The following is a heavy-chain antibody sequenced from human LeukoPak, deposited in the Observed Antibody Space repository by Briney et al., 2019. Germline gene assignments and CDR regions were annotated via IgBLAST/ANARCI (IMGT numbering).Heavy chain of an antibody. CDR2: IYSDDST. CDR3: ARGLVSSAPLVYYYYGMDV. Sequence: GGSLRLSCAASGFSFSSEYMNWVRQAPGKGLEWVSVIYSDDSTYYTHSVKGRFTISRDNSKNTLYLQMNGLRVEDTAVDYCARGLVSSAPLVYYYYGMDVWGQGTTVTVSS. V-gene: IGHV3-53*01. CDR1: GFSFSSEY. D-gene: IGHD6-25*01. J-gene: IGHJ6*02.